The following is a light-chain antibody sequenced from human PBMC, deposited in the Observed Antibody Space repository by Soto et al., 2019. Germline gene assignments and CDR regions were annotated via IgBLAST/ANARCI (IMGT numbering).Light chain of an antibody. CDR2: GAS. J-gene: IGKJ1*01. CDR3: QQYNNWPGT. CDR1: QSVSST. Sequence: ELVFTQSPGTLSLSPGDRATLSCRASQSVSSTYLAWYQQRPGQAPRLLIYGASTRATGIPARFSGSGSGTEFTLTISSLQSEDFAVYSCQQYNNWPGTFGQGTKVDIK. V-gene: IGKV3-15*01.